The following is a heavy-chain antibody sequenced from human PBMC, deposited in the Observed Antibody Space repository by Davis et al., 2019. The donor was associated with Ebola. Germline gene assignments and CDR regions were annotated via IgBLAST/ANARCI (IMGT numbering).Heavy chain of an antibody. V-gene: IGHV4-4*02. J-gene: IGHJ6*02. Sequence: TLSLTCAVSGYSISSSNWWSWVRQPPGKGLEWIGEISQSGSTNYNPSLKSRVTISVDTSKNQFSLKLSSVTAADTAVYYCAIPSGRYYYYYGMDVWGQGTTVTVSS. D-gene: IGHD6-19*01. CDR1: GYSISSSNW. CDR3: AIPSGRYYYYYGMDV. CDR2: ISQSGST.